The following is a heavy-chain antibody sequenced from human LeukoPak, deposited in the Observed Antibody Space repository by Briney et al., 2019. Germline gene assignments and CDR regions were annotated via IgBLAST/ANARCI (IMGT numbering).Heavy chain of an antibody. V-gene: IGHV1-69*04. CDR3: ARDFREYCSSASCYKFDY. D-gene: IGHD2-2*02. CDR1: GGTFSSYT. J-gene: IGHJ4*02. CDR2: IIPILGIA. Sequence: SVKVSCKASGGTFSSYTISWVRQAPGQGLEWMGRIIPILGIANYAQKFQGRVTITADKSTSTAYMELSSLRSDDTAVYYCARDFREYCSSASCYKFDYWGQGTLLTVSS.